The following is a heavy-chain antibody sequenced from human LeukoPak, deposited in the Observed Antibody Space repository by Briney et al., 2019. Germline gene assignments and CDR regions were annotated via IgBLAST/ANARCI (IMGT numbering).Heavy chain of an antibody. CDR1: GFTVSSNY. CDR2: IYSGGST. V-gene: IGHV3-53*01. CDR3: ARVAVAGTEGMDV. D-gene: IGHD6-19*01. Sequence: GGSLLLSCSASGFTVSSNYMSWVRQAPREGLEWVSVIYSGGSTYYAGSVKGRLTISRDNSKNTLYLQMNSLRAEDTAVYYCARVAVAGTEGMDVWGQGTTVTVSS. J-gene: IGHJ6*02.